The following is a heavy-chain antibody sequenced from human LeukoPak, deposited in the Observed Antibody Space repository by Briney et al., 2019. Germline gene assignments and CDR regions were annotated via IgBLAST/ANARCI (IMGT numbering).Heavy chain of an antibody. CDR3: AKDECSSTSCYTDY. D-gene: IGHD2-2*02. CDR1: GFTFSSYW. CDR2: ISGSGGST. V-gene: IGHV3-23*01. Sequence: GGSLRLSCAASGFTFSSYWMSWVRQAPGKGLEWVSAISGSGGSTYYADSVKGRFTISRDNSKNTLYLQMNSLRAEDTAVYYCAKDECSSTSCYTDYWGQGTLVTVSS. J-gene: IGHJ4*02.